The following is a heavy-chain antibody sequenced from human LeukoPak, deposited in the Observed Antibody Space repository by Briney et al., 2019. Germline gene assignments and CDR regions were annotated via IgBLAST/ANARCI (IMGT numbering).Heavy chain of an antibody. J-gene: IGHJ4*02. CDR3: AKVLEAYDILTGHLYYFDY. CDR2: ISGSGGST. D-gene: IGHD3-9*01. CDR1: GFTFSTYG. V-gene: IGHV3-23*01. Sequence: PGGSLRLSCAASGFTFSTYGMSWVRQAPGKGLEWVSGISGSGGSTYYADSVKGRFTISRDNSKNTLYLQMNSLRAEDTAVYYCAKVLEAYDILTGHLYYFDYWGQGTLVTVSS.